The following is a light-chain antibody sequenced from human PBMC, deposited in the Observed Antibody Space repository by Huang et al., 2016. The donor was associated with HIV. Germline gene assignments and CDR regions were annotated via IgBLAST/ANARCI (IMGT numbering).Light chain of an antibody. J-gene: IGKJ2*01. Sequence: EIVLTQSPVTLSLSPGEGASLSCRASQGVHKSYLAWYQQKPGQAPRLLIFGASNRATGVPHRFRGSESGTDFTLTISGLDPEDFAGYYCQQYGTLPYTFGQGTKLEI. CDR3: QQYGTLPYT. CDR1: QGVHKSY. V-gene: IGKV3-20*01. CDR2: GAS.